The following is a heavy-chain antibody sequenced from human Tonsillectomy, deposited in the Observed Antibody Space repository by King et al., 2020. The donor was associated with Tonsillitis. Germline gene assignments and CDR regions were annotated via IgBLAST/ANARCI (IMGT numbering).Heavy chain of an antibody. J-gene: IGHJ5*02. CDR1: GYTFTSYD. V-gene: IGHV1-8*01. D-gene: IGHD6-6*01. CDR2: MNPNSGNT. CDR3: ARGYSCASCTIRPNWFDP. Sequence: QLVQSGAEVKKPGASVKVSCKASGYTFTSYDINWVRQATGQGLEWMGWMNPNSGNTGYAQKFQGRVTMTRNTSISTAYMELSSLRSEDTAVYYCARGYSCASCTIRPNWFDPWGQGTLVTVSS.